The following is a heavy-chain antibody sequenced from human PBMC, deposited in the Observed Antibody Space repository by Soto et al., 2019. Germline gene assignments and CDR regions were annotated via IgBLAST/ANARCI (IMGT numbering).Heavy chain of an antibody. CDR3: ARDGRGLGKLSLFEY. Sequence: EVRLLEAGGGLKQPGGSLRLSCAASGFTFKESAMNWVRQAPGKGLEGVASISDTGASTWYAESVRGRLSISRDKSKNTLYLQMNSLRVEDTAVYYCARDGRGLGKLSLFEYWGQGTLVTVSS. CDR2: ISDTGAST. J-gene: IGHJ4*02. CDR1: GFTFKESA. D-gene: IGHD3-16*01. V-gene: IGHV3-23*01.